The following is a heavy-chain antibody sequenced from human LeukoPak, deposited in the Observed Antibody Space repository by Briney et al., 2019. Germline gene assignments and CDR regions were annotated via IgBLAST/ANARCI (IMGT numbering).Heavy chain of an antibody. D-gene: IGHD3-22*01. J-gene: IGHJ4*02. CDR2: IYPGDSDT. V-gene: IGHV5-51*01. CDR3: ARRGGHYYDTSGYQN. Sequence: GESLKISCKGSGYSFTSYWIGWVRQMPGKGLEWMGIIYPGDSDTRYSPSFQGQVPISADKSINTAYLQWSSLKASDTAIYYCARRGGHYYDTSGYQNWGQGTLVTVSS. CDR1: GYSFTSYW.